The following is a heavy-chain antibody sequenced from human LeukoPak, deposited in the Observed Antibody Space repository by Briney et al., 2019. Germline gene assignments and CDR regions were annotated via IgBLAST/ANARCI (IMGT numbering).Heavy chain of an antibody. CDR2: IWYDGSNK. CDR3: AKSGIVATIPLDY. J-gene: IGHJ4*02. D-gene: IGHD5-12*01. V-gene: IGHV3-33*06. Sequence: PGGSLRLSCAASGFTFSSYGMHWVRQAPGKGLEWVAVIWYDGSNKYYAGSVKGRFTISRDNSKNTLYLQMNSLRAEDTAVYYCAKSGIVATIPLDYWGQGTLVTVSS. CDR1: GFTFSSYG.